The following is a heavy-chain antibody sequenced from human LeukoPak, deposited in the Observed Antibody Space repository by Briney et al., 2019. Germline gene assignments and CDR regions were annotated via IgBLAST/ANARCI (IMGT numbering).Heavy chain of an antibody. V-gene: IGHV3-7*01. D-gene: IGHD1-1*01. J-gene: IGHJ4*02. Sequence: GGSLRLSCAAFGFTFSNSWMSWVRQAPGKGLEWVANMKQDGSSIYYVDSVKGRFTISRDNAKYSLYLHMNSLRAEDTAVYYCTRGGGQLDFWGQGTLVTVSS. CDR1: GFTFSNSW. CDR2: MKQDGSSI. CDR3: TRGGGQLDF.